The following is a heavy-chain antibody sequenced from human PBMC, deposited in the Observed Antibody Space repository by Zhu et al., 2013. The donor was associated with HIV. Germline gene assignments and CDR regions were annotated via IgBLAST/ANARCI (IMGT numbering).Heavy chain of an antibody. CDR3: ARVVPLKIPFRFGEADYFYYYMDV. J-gene: IGHJ6*03. D-gene: IGHD3-10*01. CDR2: ISPIFGTT. V-gene: IGHV1-69*06. Sequence: QVQLVQSGAEVKKPGSSVRVSCKASGGTFSNYAVSWVRQAPGQGLEWMGGISPIFGTTDYAQKFQGRVTITADRSTSTAYLELRSLRSDDTAVYYCARVVPLKIPFRFGEADYFYYYMDVWGKGTTVTVSS. CDR1: GGTFSNYA.